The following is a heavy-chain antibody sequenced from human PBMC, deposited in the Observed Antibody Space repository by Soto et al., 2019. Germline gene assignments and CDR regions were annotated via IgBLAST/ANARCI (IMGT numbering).Heavy chain of an antibody. CDR2: IYYSGRT. V-gene: IGHV4-39*01. Sequence: LSLTCIVSGESISSSSYYWDWIRQPPGKGLEWIGSIYYSGRTYYNPSFKSRVTISIDTSKNQFSLKLSSVTATDTAVYYCARQRTTVVTQAYFDHWGQGALVTVSS. D-gene: IGHD2-21*02. CDR3: ARQRTTVVTQAYFDH. J-gene: IGHJ4*02. CDR1: GESISSSSYY.